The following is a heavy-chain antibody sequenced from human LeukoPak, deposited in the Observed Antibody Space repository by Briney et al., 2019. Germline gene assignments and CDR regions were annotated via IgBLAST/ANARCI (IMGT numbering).Heavy chain of an antibody. CDR2: ISGPGGTT. V-gene: IGHV3-23*01. CDR3: ARRAVINNEGRAFDY. D-gene: IGHD1/OR15-1a*01. Sequence: GGSLRLSCAASGFTFSSYSMSWVRQAPGKGLEWVSVISGPGGTTYYANSVRGRFTISRDNSKNTLFLQVRSLGAEDTAVYYCARRAVINNEGRAFDYWGQGTLVTVSS. CDR1: GFTFSSYS. J-gene: IGHJ4*02.